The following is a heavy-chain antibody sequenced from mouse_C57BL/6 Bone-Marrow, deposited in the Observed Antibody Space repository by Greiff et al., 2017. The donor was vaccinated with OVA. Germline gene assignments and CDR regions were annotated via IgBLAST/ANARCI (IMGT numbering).Heavy chain of an antibody. CDR1: GYTFTDYY. Sequence: VKLMESGAELVKPGASVKISCKASGYTFTDYYINWVKQRPGQGLEWIGKIGPGSGSTYYTEKFKGKATLTADKSSSTAYMQLSSLTSEDSAVDFCAREFTTVVAHYFDYWGQGTTLTVSS. J-gene: IGHJ2*01. D-gene: IGHD1-1*01. V-gene: IGHV1-77*01. CDR3: AREFTTVVAHYFDY. CDR2: IGPGSGST.